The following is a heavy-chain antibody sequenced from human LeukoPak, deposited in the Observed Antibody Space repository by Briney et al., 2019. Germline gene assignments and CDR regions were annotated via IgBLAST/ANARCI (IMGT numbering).Heavy chain of an antibody. D-gene: IGHD3-10*01. Sequence: TLSLTCTVSGGSISSGGYYWSWIRQHPGKGLEWIGYIYYSGSTYYNPSLKSRVTISVDTSKNQFSLKLSSVTAADTAVYYCARGEVRSGSSDYWGQGTLVTVSS. CDR3: ARGEVRSGSSDY. J-gene: IGHJ4*02. CDR1: GGSISSGGYY. V-gene: IGHV4-31*03. CDR2: IYYSGST.